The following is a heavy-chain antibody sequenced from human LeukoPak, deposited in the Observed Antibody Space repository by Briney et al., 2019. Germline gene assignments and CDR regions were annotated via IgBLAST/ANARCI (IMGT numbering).Heavy chain of an antibody. D-gene: IGHD3-9*01. CDR3: AGLLYYDILTGYHGYFDY. Sequence: GESLKISCKGSGYSFTSYWIGWVRQMPGEGLEWMGIIYPGDSDTRYSPSFQGQVTISADKSISTAYLQWSSLKASDTAMYYCAGLLYYDILTGYHGYFDYWGQGTLVTVSS. CDR2: IYPGDSDT. J-gene: IGHJ4*02. CDR1: GYSFTSYW. V-gene: IGHV5-51*01.